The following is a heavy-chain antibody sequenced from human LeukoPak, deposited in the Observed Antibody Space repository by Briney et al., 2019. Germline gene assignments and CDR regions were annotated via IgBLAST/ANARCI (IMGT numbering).Heavy chain of an antibody. D-gene: IGHD2-15*01. CDR3: AKGKGDIVVVVAYYGMDV. Sequence: GRSLRLSCAASGFTFSSYGMHWVRQAPGKGREWVAGISYDGSNKDYADSVKGRFTISRDNSKNTLYLQMNSLRAEDTAVYYCAKGKGDIVVVVAYYGMDVWGQGTTVTVSS. J-gene: IGHJ6*02. CDR1: GFTFSSYG. V-gene: IGHV3-30*18. CDR2: ISYDGSNK.